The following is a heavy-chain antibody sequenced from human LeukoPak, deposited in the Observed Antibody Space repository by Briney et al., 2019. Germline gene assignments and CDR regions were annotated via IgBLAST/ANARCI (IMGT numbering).Heavy chain of an antibody. Sequence: ASVRVSCKASGHTFTSYGISWVRQAPGQGLEWMGWISAYNGNTNYAQKLQGRVTMTTDTSTSTAYMELRSLRSDDTAVYYCARVPVPSPPAGIGGYYFDYWGQGTLVTVSS. CDR2: ISAYNGNT. V-gene: IGHV1-18*01. D-gene: IGHD6-13*01. J-gene: IGHJ4*02. CDR3: ARVPVPSPPAGIGGYYFDY. CDR1: GHTFTSYG.